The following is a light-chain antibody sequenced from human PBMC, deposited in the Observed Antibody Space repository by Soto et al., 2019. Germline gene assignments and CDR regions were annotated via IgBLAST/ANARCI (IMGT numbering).Light chain of an antibody. V-gene: IGKV3-20*01. CDR2: GAS. Sequence: EIVLTQSPGTLSLSPGDRAALSCRASQRVSSSYLAWYQQKPGQAPRLLIYGASTRATGIPDRFSGSGSGTDFTLTISRLEPEDFAVYYCQQYGNSPRTFGQGTK. CDR3: QQYGNSPRT. CDR1: QRVSSSY. J-gene: IGKJ1*01.